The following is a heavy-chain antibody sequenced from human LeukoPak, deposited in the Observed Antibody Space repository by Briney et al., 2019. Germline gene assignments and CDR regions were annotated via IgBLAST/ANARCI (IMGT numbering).Heavy chain of an antibody. Sequence: QPGRSLSLSCAASGFTFTNYGMHWVRQAPGKGLEWVAVIWYDGSNKFYADSVKGRFTISRDKSKNTLYLQMNSLRADDTAVYFCARGARGDSIGRQISWGQGTLVTVSS. V-gene: IGHV3-33*01. J-gene: IGHJ4*02. CDR2: IWYDGSNK. CDR3: ARGARGDSIGRQIS. D-gene: IGHD2-21*02. CDR1: GFTFTNYG.